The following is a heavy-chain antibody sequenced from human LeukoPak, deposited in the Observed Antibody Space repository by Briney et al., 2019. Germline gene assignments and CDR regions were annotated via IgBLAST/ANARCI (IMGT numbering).Heavy chain of an antibody. CDR2: ISSDGSRP. D-gene: IGHD1-26*01. Sequence: GGPLRLSCAASGFTFSSHWMHWVRQAPGKGLVWVSGISSDGSRPRYADSVNGRFTISRDNAKNTLYLQMNSLRAEDTAVYFCVRDGQGSTPLDYWGQGTLVTVSS. J-gene: IGHJ4*02. CDR1: GFTFSSHW. V-gene: IGHV3-74*01. CDR3: VRDGQGSTPLDY.